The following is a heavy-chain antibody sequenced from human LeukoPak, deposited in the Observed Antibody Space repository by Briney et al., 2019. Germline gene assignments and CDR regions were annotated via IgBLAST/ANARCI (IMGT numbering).Heavy chain of an antibody. CDR1: GYTFTGYY. Sequence: ASVKVSCKASGYTFTGYYMHWVRQAPGQGREWMGRINPNSGGTNYAQKFQGRVTMTRDTSISTAYMELSRLRSDDTAVYYCARVFMGMVVTPDSCFEYWGQGTLVTVST. CDR2: INPNSGGT. J-gene: IGHJ4*02. CDR3: ARVFMGMVVTPDSCFEY. D-gene: IGHD4/OR15-4a*01. V-gene: IGHV1-2*06.